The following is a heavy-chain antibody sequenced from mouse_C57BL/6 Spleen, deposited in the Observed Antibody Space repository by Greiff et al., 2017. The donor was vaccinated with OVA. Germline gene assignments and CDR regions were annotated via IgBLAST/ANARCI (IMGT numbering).Heavy chain of an antibody. CDR1: GFTFSSYA. CDR2: ISDGGSYT. D-gene: IGHD4-1*01. V-gene: IGHV5-4*03. J-gene: IGHJ2*01. Sequence: EVMLVESGGGLVKPGGSLKLSCAASGFTFSSYAMSWVRQTPEKRLEWVATISDGGSYTYYPDNVKGRFTISRDNAKNNLYLQMSHLKSEDTAMYYCARGGLGPVGYYFDYWGQGTTLTVSS. CDR3: ARGGLGPVGYYFDY.